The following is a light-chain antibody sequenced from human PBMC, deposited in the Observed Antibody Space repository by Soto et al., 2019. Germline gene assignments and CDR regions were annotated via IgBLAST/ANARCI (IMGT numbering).Light chain of an antibody. CDR1: GSDIGTYNF. CDR3: SSYTIPGTPVL. J-gene: IGLJ3*02. CDR2: EVA. Sequence: QSVLTQPASVSGSPGQSITISCSGSGSDIGTYNFVSWYQHHPGRAPKLIISEVANRPSGVSDRFSGSKSGSLASLTISGPQADHDAVYYCSSYTIPGTPVLFGSGT. V-gene: IGLV2-14*01.